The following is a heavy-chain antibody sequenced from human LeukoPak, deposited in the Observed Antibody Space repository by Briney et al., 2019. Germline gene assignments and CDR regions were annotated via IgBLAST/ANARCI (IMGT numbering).Heavy chain of an antibody. D-gene: IGHD6-19*01. CDR3: ARVVPRGWFYDY. CDR1: GFTFSDYY. CDR2: ISSSGSTI. V-gene: IGHV3-11*01. Sequence: GGSLRLSCAASGFTFSDYYMSWIRQAPGKGLEWVSYISSSGSTIYYADSVKGRFTISRDNAKNSLHLQMNSLRAEDTAVYYCARVVPRGWFYDYWGQGTLVTVSS. J-gene: IGHJ4*02.